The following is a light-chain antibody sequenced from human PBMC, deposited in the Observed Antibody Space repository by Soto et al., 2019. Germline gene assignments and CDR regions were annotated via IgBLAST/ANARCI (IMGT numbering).Light chain of an antibody. J-gene: IGKJ1*01. CDR1: QSVSSN. Sequence: EIVMTQSPATLSVSPGEKATLSCRASQSVSSNLAWYQQKLGQPPRLLIYGASTRATGIPARFSGSGSGTEFTLTISSLQSEDFAVYYCQQYNNWPRTFGQGTKVDIK. V-gene: IGKV3-15*01. CDR3: QQYNNWPRT. CDR2: GAS.